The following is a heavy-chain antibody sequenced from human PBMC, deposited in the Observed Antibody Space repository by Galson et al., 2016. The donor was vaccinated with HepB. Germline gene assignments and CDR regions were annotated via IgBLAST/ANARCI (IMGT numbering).Heavy chain of an antibody. CDR2: VYYYGTT. V-gene: IGHV4-59*11. Sequence: ETLSLTCTVSGASITSLYWNWIRQSPGKGLEWIGYVYYYGTTSHNPSLKGRVTTSIDSSKNQLSLNLTSVSAADTAVYYCARAGFFDRLLIDAFDIWGRGTMVTVSS. CDR3: ARAGFFDRLLIDAFDI. CDR1: GASITSLY. J-gene: IGHJ3*02. D-gene: IGHD3-9*01.